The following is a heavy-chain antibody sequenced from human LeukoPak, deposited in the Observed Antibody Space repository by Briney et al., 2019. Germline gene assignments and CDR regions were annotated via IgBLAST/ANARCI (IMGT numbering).Heavy chain of an antibody. Sequence: ASVKVSSKPSGYTFTVYYMHLVRQAPGQGVEWMGWIDPTSGGTKYAQKFQGRVTMTRDTAINTVYMELSRLRSDDTAVYYCARDPSHYYYTDVWGKGTTVTVSS. V-gene: IGHV1-2*02. J-gene: IGHJ6*03. CDR3: ARDPSHYYYTDV. CDR1: GYTFTVYY. CDR2: IDPTSGGT.